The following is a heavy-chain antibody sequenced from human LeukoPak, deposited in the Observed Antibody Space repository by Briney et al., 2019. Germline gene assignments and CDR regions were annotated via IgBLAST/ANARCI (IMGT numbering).Heavy chain of an antibody. CDR3: ARGDTYFSTWYFDL. V-gene: IGHV1-18*01. D-gene: IGHD2-21*01. J-gene: IGHJ2*01. CDR1: GFPFTSYY. Sequence: ASVKVSCKASGFPFTSYYINWVRQAPGQGLEWMGWISAYNGKTNYAQKLQGRVTMTTDTSTSTAYMELRSLRSDDTAVYYCARGDTYFSTWYFDLWGRGTLVTVSS. CDR2: ISAYNGKT.